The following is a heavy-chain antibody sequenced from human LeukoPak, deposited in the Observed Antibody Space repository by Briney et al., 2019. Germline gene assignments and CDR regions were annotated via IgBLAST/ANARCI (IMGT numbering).Heavy chain of an antibody. CDR3: AKDRRPWDTMIVVVSDGGAFDI. V-gene: IGHV3-23*01. J-gene: IGHJ3*02. CDR1: GFTFSSYA. Sequence: GGSLRLSCAASGFTFSSYAMSWVRQAPGKGLEWVSAISGSGDSTYYADSVKGRFTISRDNSKNTLYLQMNSLRAEDTAVYYCAKDRRPWDTMIVVVSDGGAFDIWGQGTMVTVSS. CDR2: ISGSGDST. D-gene: IGHD3-22*01.